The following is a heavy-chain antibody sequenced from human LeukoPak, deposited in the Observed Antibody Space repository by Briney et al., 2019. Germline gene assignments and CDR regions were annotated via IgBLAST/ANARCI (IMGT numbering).Heavy chain of an antibody. V-gene: IGHV1-8*03. CDR2: MNPNSGNT. D-gene: IGHD2-2*01. Sequence: ASVKVSCKASGYTFTGYYMHWVRQATGQGLEWMGWMNPNSGNTGYAQKFQGRVTITRNTSISTAYMELSSLRSEDTAVYYCARYCSSTSCYLGDNAFDIWGQGTMVTVSS. J-gene: IGHJ3*02. CDR3: ARYCSSTSCYLGDNAFDI. CDR1: GYTFTGYY.